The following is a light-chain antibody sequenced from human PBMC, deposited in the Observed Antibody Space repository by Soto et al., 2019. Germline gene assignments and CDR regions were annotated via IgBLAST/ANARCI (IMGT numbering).Light chain of an antibody. CDR2: WAS. J-gene: IGKJ2*01. Sequence: DVVMTKSPDSLALSLGERATINCRSSQSFLRSSNNLNYLAWYQQKPGQPPKLLVYWASTRESGVPDRFSGSGSGTDFTLTISSLQAEDVAVYYCQQYYSSPPMYTFGHVSKVDIK. CDR1: QSFLRSSNNLNY. CDR3: QQYYSSPPMYT. V-gene: IGKV4-1*01.